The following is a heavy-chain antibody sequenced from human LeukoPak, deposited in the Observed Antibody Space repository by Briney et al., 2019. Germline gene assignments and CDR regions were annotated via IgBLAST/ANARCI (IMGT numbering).Heavy chain of an antibody. J-gene: IGHJ6*02. CDR1: GFTFSDYY. Sequence: GGSLRLSCAASGFTFSDYYMSWIRQAPGKGLEWVSYICSSGSTIYYADSVKGRFTISRDNAKNSLYLQMNSLRAEDTAVYYCARDFHNTYYDFWSGVPYYGMDVWGQGTRVTVSS. D-gene: IGHD3-3*01. V-gene: IGHV3-11*01. CDR3: ARDFHNTYYDFWSGVPYYGMDV. CDR2: ICSSGSTI.